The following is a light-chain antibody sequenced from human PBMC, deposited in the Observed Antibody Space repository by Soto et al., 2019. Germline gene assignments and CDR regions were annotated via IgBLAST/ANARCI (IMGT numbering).Light chain of an antibody. CDR3: QQYNNWPGT. V-gene: IGKV3-15*01. CDR1: QSVSSN. Sequence: EIVMTQSPATLSVSPGERATLSCRASQSVSSNLAWYQQKPGQAPRLLIYGASTRATDIPAGFSGSGSGTEFTLTISSLQSEDFAVYYCQQYNNWPGTFGQGTKVEIK. J-gene: IGKJ1*01. CDR2: GAS.